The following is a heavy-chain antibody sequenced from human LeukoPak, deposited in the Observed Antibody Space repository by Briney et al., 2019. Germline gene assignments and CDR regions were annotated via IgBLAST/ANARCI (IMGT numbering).Heavy chain of an antibody. CDR1: GGSISSYY. D-gene: IGHD1-26*01. J-gene: IGHJ4*02. CDR3: ARESGSYDY. Sequence: SETLSLTCTVSGGSISSYYWSWIRQPPGQGLEWIGYIYYSESTNYNPSLKSRVTISVDTSKNQFFLNLSSVTAADTAVYYCARESGSYDYWGQGTLVTVSS. V-gene: IGHV4-59*01. CDR2: IYYSEST.